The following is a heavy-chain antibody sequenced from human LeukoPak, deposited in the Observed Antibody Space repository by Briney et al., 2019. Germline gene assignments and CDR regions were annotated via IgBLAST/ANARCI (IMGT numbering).Heavy chain of an antibody. V-gene: IGHV3-7*01. CDR2: IKQDGSEK. J-gene: IGHJ5*02. CDR3: ARDDIVVVPAAIYNWFDP. CDR1: GFTFSSYW. Sequence: GGSLRLSCAASGFTFSSYWMSWVRQAPGKGLEWVANIKQDGSEKYYVDSVKGLFTISRDNAKNSLYLQMNSLRAEDTAVYYCARDDIVVVPAAIYNWFDPWGQGTLVTVSS. D-gene: IGHD2-2*01.